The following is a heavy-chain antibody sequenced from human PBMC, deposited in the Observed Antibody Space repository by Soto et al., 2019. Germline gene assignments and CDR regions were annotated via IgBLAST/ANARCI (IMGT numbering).Heavy chain of an antibody. CDR3: ARGPNRFYFDY. J-gene: IGHJ4*02. CDR2: IFDTGST. V-gene: IGHV4-59*12. CDR1: GGSIGSYY. D-gene: IGHD3-3*01. Sequence: WETLSLTCTVSGGSIGSYYWSWIRQPSGKGLEWIGYIFDTGSTNYNPSLESRVTISVDTSKNQFPLKLTSVTAADTAVYYCARGPNRFYFDYWGQGALVTVSS.